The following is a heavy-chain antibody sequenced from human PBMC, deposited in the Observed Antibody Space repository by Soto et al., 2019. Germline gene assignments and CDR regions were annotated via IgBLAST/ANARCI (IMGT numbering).Heavy chain of an antibody. D-gene: IGHD1-1*01. J-gene: IGHJ4*02. V-gene: IGHV4-30-4*01. CDR2: IYYSGST. Sequence: SETLSLTCPVSGGSISSGDYYWIWIRQPPGKGLEWIGYIYYSGSTYYNPSLKSRVTISVDTSKNQFSLKLSSVTAADTAVYYCASTTTAFDYWGQGTLVTVSS. CDR1: GGSISSGDYY. CDR3: ASTTTAFDY.